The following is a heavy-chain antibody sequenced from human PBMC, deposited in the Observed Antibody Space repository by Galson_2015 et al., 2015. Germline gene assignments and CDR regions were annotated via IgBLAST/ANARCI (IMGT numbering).Heavy chain of an antibody. D-gene: IGHD1-14*01. V-gene: IGHV1-69*13. CDR2: IIPIFGTA. Sequence: SVKVSCKASGGTFSSYAISWVRQAPGQGLEWMGGIIPIFGTANYAQKFQGRVTITADESTSTAYMELSSLRSEDTAVYYCARSGLIVYYFDYWGQGTLVTVSS. CDR1: GGTFSSYA. J-gene: IGHJ4*02. CDR3: ARSGLIVYYFDY.